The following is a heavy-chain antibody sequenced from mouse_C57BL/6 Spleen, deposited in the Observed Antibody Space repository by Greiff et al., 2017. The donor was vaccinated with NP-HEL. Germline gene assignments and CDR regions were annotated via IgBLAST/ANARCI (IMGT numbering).Heavy chain of an antibody. CDR3: AKTAQATLFAY. CDR1: GYTFTSYW. Sequence: QVHVKQPGAELVKPGASVKMSCKASGYTFTSYWITWVKQRPGQGLEWIGDIYPGSGSTNYNEKFKSKATLTVDTSSSTAYMQLSSLTSEDSAVYYCAKTAQATLFAYWGQGTLVTVSA. V-gene: IGHV1-55*01. D-gene: IGHD3-2*02. J-gene: IGHJ3*01. CDR2: IYPGSGST.